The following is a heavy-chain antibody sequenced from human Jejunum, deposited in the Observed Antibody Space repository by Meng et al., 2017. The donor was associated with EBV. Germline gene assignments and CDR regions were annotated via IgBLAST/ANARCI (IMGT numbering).Heavy chain of an antibody. V-gene: IGHV3-74*01. CDR3: ATGQGDSRYYFDS. D-gene: IGHD3-10*01. J-gene: IGHJ4*02. CDR1: GCTVSTYW. CDR2: ISSDGRSI. Sequence: LVGSEGNLFHPGESLGPSCAAPGCTVSTYWMRWVRQAPGKGLVWVSRISSDGRSITYADSVKGRFTISRDNAKNTLYLQMNSLRVEDTAVYYCATGQGDSRYYFDSWSQGTLVTVAS.